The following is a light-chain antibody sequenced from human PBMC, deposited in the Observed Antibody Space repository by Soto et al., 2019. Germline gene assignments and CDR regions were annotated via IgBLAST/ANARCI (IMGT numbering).Light chain of an antibody. CDR1: QSISIW. CDR2: KAS. J-gene: IGKJ2*01. V-gene: IGKV1-5*03. CDR3: QQYYAYST. Sequence: DIQMTQSPSTLSASVGDRVTITCRASQSISIWLAWYQQKAGRAPNLLIYKASSLESGVPSRFSGSGSGTEFTLTISSLQPDDFGTYYCQQYYAYSTFGQGTKLEI.